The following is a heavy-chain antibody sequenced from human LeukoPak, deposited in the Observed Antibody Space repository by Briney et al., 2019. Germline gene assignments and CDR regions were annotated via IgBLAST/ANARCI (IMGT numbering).Heavy chain of an antibody. V-gene: IGHV4-39*01. D-gene: IGHD1-20*01. CDR1: GGSISSSSYY. CDR3: ARYDNWNYYMDV. Sequence: SETLSLTCTVSGGSISSSSYYWGWIRQPPGKGLEGIASIYYSGSTYYNPSLKSRFTISVDTSKNQFSLKLSSVTAADTAVYYCARYDNWNYYMDVWGKGTTVTVSS. J-gene: IGHJ6*03. CDR2: IYYSGST.